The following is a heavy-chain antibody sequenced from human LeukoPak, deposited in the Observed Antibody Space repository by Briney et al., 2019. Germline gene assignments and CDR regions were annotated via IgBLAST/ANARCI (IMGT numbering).Heavy chain of an antibody. CDR3: ARDWRIAAAGFDFDY. CDR1: GYTFTSYG. V-gene: IGHV1-18*01. Sequence: ASVKVSCKASGYTFTSYGISWVRQAPGQGLEWMGWISAYNGNTNYAQKLQGRVTMTTDTSTSTACMELRSLRSDDTAVYYCARDWRIAAAGFDFDYWGQGTLVTVSS. J-gene: IGHJ4*02. D-gene: IGHD6-13*01. CDR2: ISAYNGNT.